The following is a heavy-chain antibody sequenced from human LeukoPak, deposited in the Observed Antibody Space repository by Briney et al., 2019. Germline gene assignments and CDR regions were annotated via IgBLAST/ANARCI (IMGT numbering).Heavy chain of an antibody. D-gene: IGHD3-10*01. J-gene: IGHJ4*02. Sequence: GGSLRLSCAASGLTFRSYAMSWVRRAPGKGLEWVSVISGGGDYAYYADSVKGRFTISRDNSKNTLYLQMNSLRAEDTAVYYCAAHGSGSYSTYDSWGQGTRVTVSS. V-gene: IGHV3-23*01. CDR3: AAHGSGSYSTYDS. CDR1: GLTFRSYA. CDR2: ISGGGDYA.